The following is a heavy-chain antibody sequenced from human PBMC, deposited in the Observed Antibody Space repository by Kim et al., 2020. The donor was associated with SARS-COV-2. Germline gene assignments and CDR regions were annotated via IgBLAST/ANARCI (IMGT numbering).Heavy chain of an antibody. J-gene: IGHJ3*02. CDR3: ARTRIAAAGTDAFDI. D-gene: IGHD6-13*01. V-gene: IGHV1-18*01. Sequence: QKLQGRVTMTTDTSTSTAYMELRSLRSDDTAVYYCARTRIAAAGTDAFDIWGQGTMVTVSS.